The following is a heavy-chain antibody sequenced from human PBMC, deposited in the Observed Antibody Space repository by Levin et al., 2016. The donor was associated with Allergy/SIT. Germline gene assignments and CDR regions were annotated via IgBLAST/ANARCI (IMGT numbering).Heavy chain of an antibody. J-gene: IGHJ6*02. V-gene: IGHV3-53*04. CDR2: IYSGGST. CDR1: GFTVSSNY. Sequence: GESLKISCAASGFTVSSNYMSWVRQAPGKGLEWVSVIYSGGSTYYADSVKGRFTISRHNSKNTLYLQMNSLRAEDTAVYYCARDMRNYYYGMDVWGQGTTVTVSS. D-gene: IGHD3-16*01. CDR3: ARDMRNYYYGMDV.